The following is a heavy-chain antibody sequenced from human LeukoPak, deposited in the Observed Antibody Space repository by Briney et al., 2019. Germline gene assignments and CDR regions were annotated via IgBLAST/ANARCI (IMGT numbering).Heavy chain of an antibody. V-gene: IGHV3-23*01. Sequence: ETLSLTCTVSGDSISSGTYYWGWIRQAPGKGLEWVSGITGSGGNTYYADSVKGRFTISRDNSKNTLYLQMSSLRAEDTAIYYCAKDTSTRWYSSTPLPGDCWGQGTLVTVSS. CDR1: GDSISSGTYY. CDR3: AKDTSTRWYSSTPLPGDC. J-gene: IGHJ4*02. CDR2: ITGSGGNT. D-gene: IGHD6-13*01.